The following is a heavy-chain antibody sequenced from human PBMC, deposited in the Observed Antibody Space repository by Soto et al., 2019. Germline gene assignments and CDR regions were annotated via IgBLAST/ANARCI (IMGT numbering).Heavy chain of an antibody. CDR3: ARVPDR. D-gene: IGHD2-2*01. Sequence: QLQLQESGSGLVKPSQTLSLTCDVSGGSISSGGYSWSWIRQPPGKGLEWIGYIDHSGSTYYNPALKSRLTITVDRTQNQFSRKLGFVTAAATPVYYCARVPDRWGQGTLVTVAA. CDR1: GGSISSGGYS. CDR2: IDHSGST. V-gene: IGHV4-30-2*01. J-gene: IGHJ5*02.